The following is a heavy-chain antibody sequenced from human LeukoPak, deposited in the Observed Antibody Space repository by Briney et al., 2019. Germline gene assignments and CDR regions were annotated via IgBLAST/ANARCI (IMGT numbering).Heavy chain of an antibody. CDR2: MNPNSGNT. V-gene: IGHV1-8*01. Sequence: ASVKVSCKASGYTFTSYDINWVRQATGQGLEWMGWMNPNSGNTGYAQKFQGRVTMTRNTSISTAYMELSSLRSEDTAVYYCARESGYDFWRSNDYWGQGTLVTVSS. CDR3: ARESGYDFWRSNDY. CDR1: GYTFTSYD. J-gene: IGHJ4*02. D-gene: IGHD3-3*01.